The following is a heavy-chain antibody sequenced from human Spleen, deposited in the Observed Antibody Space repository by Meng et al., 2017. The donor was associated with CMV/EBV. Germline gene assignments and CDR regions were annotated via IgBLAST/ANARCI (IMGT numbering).Heavy chain of an antibody. CDR1: GGSISSSSYY. Sequence: ESLKISCTVSGGSISSSSYYWGWIRQPPGKGLEWIGSIYYSGSTYYNPSLKSRVTISVDTSKNQFSLKLSSVTAADTAVYYCARDNTGVVVIATHFDYWGQGTLVTVSS. D-gene: IGHD2-21*01. CDR3: ARDNTGVVVIATHFDY. CDR2: IYYSGST. J-gene: IGHJ4*02. V-gene: IGHV4-39*07.